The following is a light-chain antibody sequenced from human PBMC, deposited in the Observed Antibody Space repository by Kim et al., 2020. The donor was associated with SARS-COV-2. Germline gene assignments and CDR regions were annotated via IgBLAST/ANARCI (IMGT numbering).Light chain of an antibody. Sequence: DIQMTQSPSSLSASVDRVTITCRASQGIRNDLGWYQQKPGKAPKRLIYAASSLQSGVPSRFSGSGSGTEFTLTISSLQPEDFATYYCLQHNSYPHTFGQGTKLDIK. J-gene: IGKJ2*01. CDR1: QGIRND. CDR3: LQHNSYPHT. CDR2: AAS. V-gene: IGKV1-17*01.